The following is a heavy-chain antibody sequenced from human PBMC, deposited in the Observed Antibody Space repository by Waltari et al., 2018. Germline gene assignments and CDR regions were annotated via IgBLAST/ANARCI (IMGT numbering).Heavy chain of an antibody. J-gene: IGHJ6*02. D-gene: IGHD2-15*01. V-gene: IGHV1-69*01. CDR2: SIPILGRP. CDR3: GRVGGRYCSGVSCDDYYGMDV. CDR1: GGTFSYYA. Sequence: QVQLVQSGAEVKTPGSSVKVSCKASGGTFSYYAVSWVRRAPGQGLEWMGGSIPILGRPTSALKFQGRVTLVADESTSTVYMELSCLRSEDTAVYYCGRVGGRYCSGVSCDDYYGMDVWGQGTTVTVSS.